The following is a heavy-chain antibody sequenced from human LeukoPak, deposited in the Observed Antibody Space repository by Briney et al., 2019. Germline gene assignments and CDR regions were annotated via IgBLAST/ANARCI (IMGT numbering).Heavy chain of an antibody. V-gene: IGHV4-59*01. CDR3: ARDKSLYGSQYYFDY. J-gene: IGHJ4*02. D-gene: IGHD3-10*01. CDR2: IYYSGRT. CDR1: GGSIRSYY. Sequence: WETLSLPCSVSGGSIRSYYWSWIRQPPGKGLEWIGYIYYSGRTNYNPSLKSRVTKSVETSKNQFSLTLSSVTAADTAVYYCARDKSLYGSQYYFDYWGQGTLVTVSS.